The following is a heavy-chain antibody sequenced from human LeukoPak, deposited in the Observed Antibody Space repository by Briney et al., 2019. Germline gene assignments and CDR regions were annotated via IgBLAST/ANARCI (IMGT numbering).Heavy chain of an antibody. CDR2: IFAANSDA. Sequence: PGESLKISCKGSGYIFTDYWIAWVRQMPGKGLEWMGIIFAANSDARYSPSFQGQVTMSVDGTFSTAYLQWTSLEASDTAMYYCARRLSVTGREFDYWGQGTLDTVPS. D-gene: IGHD6-19*01. CDR1: GYIFTDYW. J-gene: IGHJ4*02. V-gene: IGHV5-51*01. CDR3: ARRLSVTGREFDY.